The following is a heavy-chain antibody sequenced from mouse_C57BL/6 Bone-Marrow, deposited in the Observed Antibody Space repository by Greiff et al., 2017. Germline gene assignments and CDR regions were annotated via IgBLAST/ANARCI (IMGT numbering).Heavy chain of an antibody. CDR1: GFTFSDFY. CDR2: SRNKANDYTT. Sequence: DVKLVESGGGLVQSGRSLRLSCATSGFTFSDFYMERVRQAPGKGLEWIAASRNKANDYTTEYSASVKGRFIVSRDTSQSILYLQMNALRAEDTAIYYCARDLGRGYFDYWGQGTTLTVSS. CDR3: ARDLGRGYFDY. V-gene: IGHV7-1*01. D-gene: IGHD4-1*01. J-gene: IGHJ2*01.